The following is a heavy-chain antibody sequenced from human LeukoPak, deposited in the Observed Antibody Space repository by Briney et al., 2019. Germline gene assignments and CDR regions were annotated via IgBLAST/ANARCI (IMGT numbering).Heavy chain of an antibody. CDR1: GYTFTGYY. J-gene: IGHJ6*03. CDR2: INPNSGGT. Sequence: ASVKVSCKASGYTFTGYYMHWVRQAPGQGLEWMGWINPNSGGTNYAQKFQGRVTMTRDTSISTAYMELSSLRSEDTAVYYCARGKSEGRYYDFWSGYLGPYYYYYMDVWGKGTTVTVSS. D-gene: IGHD3-3*01. V-gene: IGHV1-2*02. CDR3: ARGKSEGRYYDFWSGYLGPYYYYYMDV.